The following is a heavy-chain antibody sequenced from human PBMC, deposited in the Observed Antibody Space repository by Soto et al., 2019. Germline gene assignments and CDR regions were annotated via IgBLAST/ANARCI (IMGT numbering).Heavy chain of an antibody. CDR3: AKDPDGWNYFDY. Sequence: EVQLLESGGGLVQPGGSLRLSCAASGFTFSSYAMSWVRQAPGKGLEWVSAISGSGGSTYYADCVKGRFTIPRDNSKNTLYLQMNSLRAEDTAVYYCAKDPDGWNYFDYWGQGTLVTVSS. J-gene: IGHJ4*02. CDR1: GFTFSSYA. CDR2: ISGSGGST. V-gene: IGHV3-23*01. D-gene: IGHD6-19*01.